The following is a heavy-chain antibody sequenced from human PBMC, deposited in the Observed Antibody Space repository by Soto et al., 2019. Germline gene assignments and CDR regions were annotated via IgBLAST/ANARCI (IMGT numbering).Heavy chain of an antibody. D-gene: IGHD6-13*01. CDR3: TRGSSHDYYYYYGMDV. CDR2: IRSKAYGGTT. V-gene: IGHV3-49*03. J-gene: IGHJ6*02. Sequence: GSLRLSCTASGFTFGDYAMSWFRQAPGKGLEWVGFIRSKAYGGTTEYAASVKGRFTISRDDSKSIAYLQMNSLKTEDTAVYYCTRGSSHDYYYYYGMDVWGQGTTVTVSS. CDR1: GFTFGDYA.